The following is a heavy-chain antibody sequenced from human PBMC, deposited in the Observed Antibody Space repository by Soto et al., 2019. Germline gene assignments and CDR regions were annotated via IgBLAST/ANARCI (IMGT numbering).Heavy chain of an antibody. CDR2: ISGSGGNT. Sequence: PGGSLRLSCGASGFTFSSHAMGWVRQAPGKGLEWVSGISGSGGNTYYADSVKGRFTISRDNSKSTLYLQMNSLRAEDTAVYYCAKGDCSGGTCYSLVYFDYWGQGTLVTVSS. D-gene: IGHD2-15*01. J-gene: IGHJ4*02. CDR1: GFTFSSHA. V-gene: IGHV3-23*01. CDR3: AKGDCSGGTCYSLVYFDY.